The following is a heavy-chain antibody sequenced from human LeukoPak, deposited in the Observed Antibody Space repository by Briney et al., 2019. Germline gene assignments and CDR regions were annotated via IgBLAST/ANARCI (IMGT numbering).Heavy chain of an antibody. Sequence: GASVKVSCKASGGTFTSYAISWVRQAPGQGLEWMGGIIPIFGTANYAQKFPGRVTITADKSTSTVSMELSSLRSEDTAVFYCVRVVAAGTYFDYWGQGTLVTVSS. J-gene: IGHJ4*02. V-gene: IGHV1-69*06. CDR2: IIPIFGTA. CDR1: GGTFTSYA. CDR3: VRVVAAGTYFDY. D-gene: IGHD6-13*01.